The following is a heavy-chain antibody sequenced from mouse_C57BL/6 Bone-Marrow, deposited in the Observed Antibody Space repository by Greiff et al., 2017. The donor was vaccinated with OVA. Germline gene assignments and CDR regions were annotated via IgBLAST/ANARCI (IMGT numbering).Heavy chain of an antibody. CDR3: AITKEQINYGIDY. J-gene: IGHJ4*01. D-gene: IGHD1-3*01. V-gene: IGHV1-85*01. CDR1: GYTFTSYD. CDR2: IHPRDGST. Sequence: QVQLQQSGPELVKPGASVKLSCKASGYTFTSYDINWVKQRPGQGLEWIGWIHPRDGSTKYNEKLKGKATLTVDTSSSTAYMELHSLTSEDSAVYFCAITKEQINYGIDYWGQGTSLTVSS.